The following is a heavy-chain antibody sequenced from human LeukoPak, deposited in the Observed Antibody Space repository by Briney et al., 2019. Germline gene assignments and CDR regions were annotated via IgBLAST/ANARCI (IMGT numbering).Heavy chain of an antibody. CDR2: IYTSGST. CDR1: GGSISSGSYY. V-gene: IGHV4-61*02. J-gene: IGHJ6*03. Sequence: PSETLSLTCTVSGGSISSGSYYRSWIRQPAGKGLEWIGRIYTSGSTNYNPSLKSRVTISVDTSKNQFSLKLSSVTAADTAVYYCARDSVDDYYYYYMDVWGKGTTVTVSS. CDR3: ARDSVDDYYYYYMDV. D-gene: IGHD3-10*01.